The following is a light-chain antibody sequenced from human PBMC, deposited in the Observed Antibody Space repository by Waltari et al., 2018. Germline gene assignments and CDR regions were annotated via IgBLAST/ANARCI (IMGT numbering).Light chain of an antibody. CDR2: GAS. CDR1: QSIGSN. J-gene: IGKJ1*01. V-gene: IGKV3-15*01. CDR3: QQYNNWPET. Sequence: DIVMTQSPATLSVSPGERATPSCRASQSIGSNLAWYQHKPGQAPRFLIYGASTRATGIPARFSGSRSGTEFTLTISSLQSADFAVYYCQQYNNWPETFGQGTKVEIK.